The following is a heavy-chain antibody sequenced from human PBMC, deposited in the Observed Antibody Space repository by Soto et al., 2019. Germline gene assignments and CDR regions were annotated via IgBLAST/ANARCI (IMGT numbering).Heavy chain of an antibody. J-gene: IGHJ3*02. CDR3: ARLPHYDFWSGYAFDI. V-gene: IGHV4-59*08. Sequence: SETLSLTCTVSGGSISSYYWSWIRQPPGKGLEWIGYIYYSGSTNYNPSLKSRVTISVDTSKNQFSLKLSSVTAADTAVYYCARLPHYDFWSGYAFDIWGQGTMVTISS. CDR2: IYYSGST. CDR1: GGSISSYY. D-gene: IGHD3-3*01.